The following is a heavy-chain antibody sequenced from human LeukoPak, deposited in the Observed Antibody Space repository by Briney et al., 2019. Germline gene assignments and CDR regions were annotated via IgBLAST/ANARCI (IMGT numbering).Heavy chain of an antibody. V-gene: IGHV4-39*01. Sequence: SETLSLTCTVSGGSIIRSIYFWGCIRQPPGKGLGWIGYISDSGSTYYSPSLKSRVTISVDTSRNQFSLNLTSVTATDTAVYYCARHGQGLRYFDWMSFDSWGQGAPVTVSS. J-gene: IGHJ4*02. CDR3: ARHGQGLRYFDWMSFDS. CDR2: ISDSGST. CDR1: GGSIIRSIYF. D-gene: IGHD3-9*01.